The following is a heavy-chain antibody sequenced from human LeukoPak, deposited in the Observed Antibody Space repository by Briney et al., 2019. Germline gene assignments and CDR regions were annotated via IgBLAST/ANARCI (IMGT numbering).Heavy chain of an antibody. D-gene: IGHD6-6*01. V-gene: IGHV4-61*01. CDR3: ARLGSMTALRQGSSVYYYYAMDV. CDR1: GGYVSSGSYY. CDR2: IYYSGST. Sequence: SETLSLTCTVSGGYVSSGSYYWSWIRQPPGKGLEWIGYIYYSGSTNYNPSLKSRVTISVDTSKNLFSLKLYSVTSADTAVYYCARLGSMTALRQGSSVYYYYAMDVWGLGTTVTVSS. J-gene: IGHJ6*02.